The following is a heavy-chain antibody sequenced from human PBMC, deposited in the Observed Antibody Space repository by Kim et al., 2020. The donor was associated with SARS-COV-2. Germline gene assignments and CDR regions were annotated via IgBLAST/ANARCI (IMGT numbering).Heavy chain of an antibody. V-gene: IGHV3-11*05. J-gene: IGHJ4*02. D-gene: IGHD5-12*01. CDR1: GFTFSDFY. Sequence: GGSLRLSCAASGFTFSDFYMSWIRQAPGKGLEWVSCISSSSSYRNYADSVKGRFTISRDNAKNSLYLQMNSLRAEDTAVYYCARATYSGYTFFDYWGQGTLLTVSS. CDR2: ISSSSSYR. CDR3: ARATYSGYTFFDY.